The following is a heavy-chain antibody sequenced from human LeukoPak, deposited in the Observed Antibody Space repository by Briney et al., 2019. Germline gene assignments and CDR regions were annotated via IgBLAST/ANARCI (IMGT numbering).Heavy chain of an antibody. D-gene: IGHD3-16*02. CDR1: GGSIDSTNW. Sequence: SETLSLTCDVSGGSIDSTNWWNWVRPPPGKGLEWIGEIHHDGRINYNPSLKSRVTLSVDKSKNQFSLRLNSVTAADTAMYYCARSHDHLWGNYPDYWGQGTLVTVSS. J-gene: IGHJ4*02. CDR3: ARSHDHLWGNYPDY. CDR2: IHHDGRI. V-gene: IGHV4/OR15-8*01.